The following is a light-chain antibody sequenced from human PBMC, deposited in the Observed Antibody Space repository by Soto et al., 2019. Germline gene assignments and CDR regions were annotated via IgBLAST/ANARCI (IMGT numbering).Light chain of an antibody. J-gene: IGLJ2*01. CDR1: SSDVGSYNL. CDR2: EGS. CDR3: CSYAGSSTVV. Sequence: QSVLTQPASVSGSPGQSITISCTGTSSDVGSYNLVSWYQQHPGNAPKRMIYEGSKRPSGVSNRFSGYKSGNTASLTISGLQAEDEADYYCCSYAGSSTVVFGGGTQLTVL. V-gene: IGLV2-23*01.